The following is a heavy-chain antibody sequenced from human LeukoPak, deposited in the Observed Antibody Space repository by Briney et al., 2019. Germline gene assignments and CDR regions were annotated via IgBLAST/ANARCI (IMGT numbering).Heavy chain of an antibody. CDR2: FYYSGNT. D-gene: IGHD7-27*01. CDR3: ARWPVIGDDALDI. CDR1: GGSISSSSYY. J-gene: IGHJ3*02. Sequence: SETLSLTCSVSGGSISSSSYYWGWIRQPPGKGLEWIGSFYYSGNTYYNPSLKSRVTISVDTSKNEFSLKLRSVTAADTAVYYCARWPVIGDDALDIWGQGTMVTVSS. V-gene: IGHV4-39*01.